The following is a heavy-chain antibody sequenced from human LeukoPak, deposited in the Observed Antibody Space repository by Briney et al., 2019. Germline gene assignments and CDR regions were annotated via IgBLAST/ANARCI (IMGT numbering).Heavy chain of an antibody. V-gene: IGHV4-34*01. CDR3: AAIYGDYSGFDY. D-gene: IGHD4-17*01. CDR2: ITHDGRI. CDR1: GASSNNFY. Sequence: PSETLSLTCAVYGASSNNFYWSWVRQPPGEGLEWIGEITHDGRINYNPSLKSRVTISLGTSQNHFSLKLRSVTAADTAVYYCAAIYGDYSGFDYWDQGSLVTVSS. J-gene: IGHJ4*02.